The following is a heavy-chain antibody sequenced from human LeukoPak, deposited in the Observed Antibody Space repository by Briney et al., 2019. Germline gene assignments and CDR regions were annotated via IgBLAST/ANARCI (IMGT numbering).Heavy chain of an antibody. V-gene: IGHV4-59*01. D-gene: IGHD2-2*01. Sequence: SETLSLTCTVSGGSISSYYWSWIRQPPGKGLEWIGYIYYSGSTNYNPSLKSRVTISVDTSKNQFSLKLTSVNAADTAVYYCARSGCSSTSCYGFDIWGQGTMVTVSS. CDR2: IYYSGST. J-gene: IGHJ3*02. CDR3: ARSGCSSTSCYGFDI. CDR1: GGSISSYY.